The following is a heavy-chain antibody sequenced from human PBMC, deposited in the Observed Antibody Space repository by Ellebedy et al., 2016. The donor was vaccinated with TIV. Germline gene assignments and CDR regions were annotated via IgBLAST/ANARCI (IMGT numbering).Heavy chain of an antibody. CDR2: INPSGGST. CDR3: ARGGLSCSGGSCYDDAFDI. Sequence: AASVKVSCKASGYTFSNYFVHWVRQAPGQGLEWMGIINPSGGSTTYAQKLQGRLTMTRDTSTSTVYMELSSLRSEDTAVYYCARGGLSCSGGSCYDDAFDIWGQGTMVTVSS. D-gene: IGHD2-15*01. CDR1: GYTFSNYF. J-gene: IGHJ3*02. V-gene: IGHV1-46*04.